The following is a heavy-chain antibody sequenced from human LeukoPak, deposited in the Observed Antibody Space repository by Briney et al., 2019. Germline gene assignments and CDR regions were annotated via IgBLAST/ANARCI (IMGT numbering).Heavy chain of an antibody. V-gene: IGHV3-66*01. Sequence: PGGSLRLSCAASGFTVSSNYMSWVRQAPGKGLEWASVIYSGGGTYYADSVKGRFTISRDNSKNTLYLQMNSLRAEDTAVYYCARVPAGPYGPFDYWGQGTLVTVSS. D-gene: IGHD4-17*01. J-gene: IGHJ4*02. CDR1: GFTVSSNY. CDR2: IYSGGGT. CDR3: ARVPAGPYGPFDY.